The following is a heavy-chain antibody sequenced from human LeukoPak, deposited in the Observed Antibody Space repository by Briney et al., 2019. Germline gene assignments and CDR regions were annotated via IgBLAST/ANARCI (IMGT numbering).Heavy chain of an antibody. D-gene: IGHD3-22*01. J-gene: IGHJ4*02. CDR3: AKSAYYDASGYYREYYFDY. V-gene: IGHV3-74*01. Sequence: QSGGSLRLSCAASGFTFSNYMMHWVRQAPGKGLVWVSRIKSDGITITYADSVKGRFTISRDNAKNTLYLQMNSLRAEDTAVYYCAKSAYYDASGYYREYYFDYWGQGTLVTVSS. CDR2: IKSDGITI. CDR1: GFTFSNYM.